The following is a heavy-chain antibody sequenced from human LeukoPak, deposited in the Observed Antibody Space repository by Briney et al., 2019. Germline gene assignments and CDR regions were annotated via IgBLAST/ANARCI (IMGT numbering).Heavy chain of an antibody. J-gene: IGHJ4*02. Sequence: SQTLSLTCTVSGGSISSGSYYWSWIRQPAGKGLEWIGRIYTSGSTNYNPSLKSRVTISVDTSKNQFSLKLSSVTAADTAVYYCARESPPYSSSWYGIDYWGQGTLVTVSS. CDR3: ARESPPYSSSWYGIDY. D-gene: IGHD6-13*01. CDR1: GGSISSGSYY. CDR2: IYTSGST. V-gene: IGHV4-61*02.